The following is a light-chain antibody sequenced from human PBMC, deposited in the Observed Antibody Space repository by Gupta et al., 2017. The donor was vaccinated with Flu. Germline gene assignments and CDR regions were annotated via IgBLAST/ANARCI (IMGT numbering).Light chain of an antibody. V-gene: IGKV3-15*01. Sequence: EIVMTQSSATLSVSPGERATLSCRASQSVSSNLAWYQQKPGQAPRLLIYGASTRATGIPARFSGSGSGTEFTLTISSLQSEDFAVYYCQHHHTFGQGTKLEIK. J-gene: IGKJ2*01. CDR1: QSVSSN. CDR3: QHHHT. CDR2: GAS.